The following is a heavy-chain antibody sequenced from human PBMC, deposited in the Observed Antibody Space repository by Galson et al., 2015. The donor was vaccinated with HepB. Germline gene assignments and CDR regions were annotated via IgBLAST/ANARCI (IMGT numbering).Heavy chain of an antibody. J-gene: IGHJ6*02. Sequence: SLRLSCAASGFTFSSYSMNWVRQAPGKGLEWVSSISSSSSYIYYADSVKGRFTISRDNAKNSLYLQMNSLRAEDTAVYYCARDATYYDFWSGSLPYYYYGMDVWGQGTTVTVSS. V-gene: IGHV3-21*01. CDR3: ARDATYYDFWSGSLPYYYYGMDV. CDR1: GFTFSSYS. D-gene: IGHD3-3*01. CDR2: ISSSSSYI.